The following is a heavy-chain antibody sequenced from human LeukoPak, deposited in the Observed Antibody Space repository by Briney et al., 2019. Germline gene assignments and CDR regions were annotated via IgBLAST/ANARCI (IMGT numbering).Heavy chain of an antibody. V-gene: IGHV3-33*01. CDR1: GFTFGSYG. CDR3: ARDVDGNGYLGGIY. CDR2: IWHDGGKK. D-gene: IGHD5-12*01. Sequence: GGSLRLSCAASGFTFGSYGMHWVRQAPGQGLEWVAVIWHDGGKKYYADSVKGRFIISRDNALNTLYLHMSSLRAEDTAVYFCARDVDGNGYLGGIYWGQGTLVTVSS. J-gene: IGHJ4*02.